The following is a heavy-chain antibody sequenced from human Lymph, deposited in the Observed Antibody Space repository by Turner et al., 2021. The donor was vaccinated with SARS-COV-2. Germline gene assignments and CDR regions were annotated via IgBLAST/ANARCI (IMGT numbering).Heavy chain of an antibody. J-gene: IGHJ1*01. V-gene: IGHV4-39*01. CDR2: FFDSGRN. CDR1: ARSISSSSYY. Sequence: LQLPESGPGLGKPSGTLSLTCTVSARSISSSSYYWGWIRQPPGKGLEWIGNFFDSGRNYDNPSLKSLVTITEDTSKNQFSLKLTSVTADDTAVYYCGVGPIRWYFQHWGQGTLVTVSS. CDR3: GVGPIRWYFQH. D-gene: IGHD1-26*01.